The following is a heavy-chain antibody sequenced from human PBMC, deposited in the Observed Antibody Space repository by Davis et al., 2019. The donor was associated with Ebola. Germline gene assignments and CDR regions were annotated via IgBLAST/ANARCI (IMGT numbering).Heavy chain of an antibody. CDR1: GFTFSSYW. J-gene: IGHJ6*02. V-gene: IGHV3-7*01. CDR2: IKQDGSEK. D-gene: IGHD2-21*01. Sequence: GESLKISCAASGFTFSSYWMSWVRQAPGKGLEWVANIKQDGSEKYYVDSVKGRFTISRDNAKNSLYLQMNSLRAEDTAVYYCARHESCGGDCYPVNGMDVWGQGTTVTVSS. CDR3: ARHESCGGDCYPVNGMDV.